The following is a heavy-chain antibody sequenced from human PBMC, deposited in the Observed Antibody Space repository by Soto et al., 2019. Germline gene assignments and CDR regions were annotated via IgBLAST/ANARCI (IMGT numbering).Heavy chain of an antibody. J-gene: IGHJ6*02. D-gene: IGHD2-2*03. V-gene: IGHV3-11*01. CDR3: ATVGYCSSTSCQTRYYYYGMDV. CDR1: GFTFSDYS. CDR2: ISRSGSDI. Sequence: LRLSCAASGFTFSDYSMNWVRQAPGKGLDWVSYISRSGSDIYYADSVKGRFTISRDNAKNSLFLQMNSLRAEDTAVYYCATVGYCSSTSCQTRYYYYGMDVWGQGTTVTVSS.